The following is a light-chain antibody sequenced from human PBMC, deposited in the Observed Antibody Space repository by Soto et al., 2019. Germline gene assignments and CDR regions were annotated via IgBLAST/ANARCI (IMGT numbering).Light chain of an antibody. CDR1: QGISSY. V-gene: IGKV1-8*01. CDR2: AAS. Sequence: AIRMTQSPSSFSASTGDRVTITCRASQGISSYLAWYQQKPGKAPKLLIYAASTLQSGVPSRFSGSGYGTDFTLTISCLQSEDFATYYCQQYYSYPFPFGPGTKVDI. J-gene: IGKJ3*01. CDR3: QQYYSYPFP.